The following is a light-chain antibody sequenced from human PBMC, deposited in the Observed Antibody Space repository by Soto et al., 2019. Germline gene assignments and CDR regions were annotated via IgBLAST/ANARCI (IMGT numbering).Light chain of an antibody. CDR1: QSVRSN. Sequence: EIVMTQSPASLYVSPGERATLSCRASQSVRSNSAWYQQRPGQAPRLLIYGASTTAPGNPGRSSGSWSRTEFTLTLSSMQSEDVAVYYYQQYHNWPTFRQGPKVDI. CDR2: GAS. CDR3: QQYHNWPT. V-gene: IGKV3-15*01. J-gene: IGKJ1*01.